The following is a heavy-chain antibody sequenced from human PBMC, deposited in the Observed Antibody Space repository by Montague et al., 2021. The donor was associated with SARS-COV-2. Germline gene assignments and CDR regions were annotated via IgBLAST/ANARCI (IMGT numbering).Heavy chain of an antibody. Sequence: SLRLSCAASGFTFSSYSMNWVRQAPGKGLEWVSSISSSSSYICYADSVKGRFTISRDNAKSSLYLQMNSLRAEDTAVYYCARDCSSTSCYPDNYYYYYGMDVWGQGTTVTVSS. CDR1: GFTFSSYS. CDR2: ISSSSSYI. D-gene: IGHD2-2*01. CDR3: ARDCSSTSCYPDNYYYYYGMDV. J-gene: IGHJ6*02. V-gene: IGHV3-21*01.